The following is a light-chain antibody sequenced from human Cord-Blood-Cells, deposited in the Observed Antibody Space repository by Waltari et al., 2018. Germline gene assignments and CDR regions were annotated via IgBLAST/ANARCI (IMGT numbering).Light chain of an antibody. V-gene: IGKV3-11*01. J-gene: IGKJ5*01. Sequence: EIVLTQSPTTLSLSPGERATLSCRASQSVSSYLAWYQQKPGQAPRLLIYDASNRATGIPARFSGSGSGTDFTLTISSLEPEDFAVYYCQQRSNWPRTFGQGTRLEXK. CDR1: QSVSSY. CDR3: QQRSNWPRT. CDR2: DAS.